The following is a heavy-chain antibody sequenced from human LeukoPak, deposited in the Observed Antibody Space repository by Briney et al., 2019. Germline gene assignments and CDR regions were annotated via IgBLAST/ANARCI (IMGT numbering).Heavy chain of an antibody. V-gene: IGHV3-48*03. CDR2: ISSSGSTI. J-gene: IGHJ4*02. CDR1: GFTFSSYE. CDR3: ARGRSWSYFDY. D-gene: IGHD6-13*01. Sequence: GGSLRLSCAASGFTFSSYEMTWVRQAPGKGLEWVSYISSSGSTIYYADSVKGRFTISRDNAKNSLYLQMNSLRAEDTAVYYCARGRSWSYFDYWGQGTLVTVSS.